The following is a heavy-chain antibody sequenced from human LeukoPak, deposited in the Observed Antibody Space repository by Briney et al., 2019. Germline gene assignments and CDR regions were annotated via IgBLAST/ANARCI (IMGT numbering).Heavy chain of an antibody. V-gene: IGHV3-23*01. CDR1: GFTFSSSA. Sequence: GGSLRLSCAASGFTFSSSAISWVRQAPGKGLEWVSAISNNGGYTYYADSVQGRFTISRDNSKSTLCLQMNSLRAEDTAVYYCAKQLGYCSDGSCYFPYWGQGTLVAVSS. CDR3: AKQLGYCSDGSCYFPY. J-gene: IGHJ4*02. D-gene: IGHD2-15*01. CDR2: ISNNGGYT.